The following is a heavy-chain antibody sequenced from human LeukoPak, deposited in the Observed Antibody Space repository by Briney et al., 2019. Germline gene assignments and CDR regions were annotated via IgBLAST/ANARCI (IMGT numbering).Heavy chain of an antibody. Sequence: GGSLRLSCEASGIMFKNYWMSWVRQAPGKGLERVANIKEDGSEKNYVDSVEGRFTISRDNARNSLYLQMNSLRAEDTAVYYCARRGWQFDSWGQGTLVAVSS. CDR3: ARRGWQFDS. D-gene: IGHD2-15*01. CDR1: GIMFKNYW. V-gene: IGHV3-7*01. J-gene: IGHJ4*02. CDR2: IKEDGSEK.